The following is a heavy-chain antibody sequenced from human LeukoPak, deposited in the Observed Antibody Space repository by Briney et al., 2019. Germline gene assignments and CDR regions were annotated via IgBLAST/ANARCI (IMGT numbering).Heavy chain of an antibody. V-gene: IGHV3-30-3*01. CDR3: ARGPSGYSLYYFDY. D-gene: IGHD3-3*01. Sequence: TGGSLRLSCAASGFTFSSYAMSWVRQAPGKGLEWVAVISYDGSNKYYADSVKGRFTISRDNSKNTLYLQMNSLRAEDTAVYYCARGPSGYSLYYFDYWGQGTLVTVSS. CDR1: GFTFSSYA. CDR2: ISYDGSNK. J-gene: IGHJ4*02.